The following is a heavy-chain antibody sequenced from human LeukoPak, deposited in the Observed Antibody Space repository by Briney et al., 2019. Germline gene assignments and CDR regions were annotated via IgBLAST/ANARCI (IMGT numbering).Heavy chain of an antibody. CDR3: ARVGGSYSYYFDY. Sequence: PGGSLRLSCAASGFTFSSNVMYWVRQAPGKGLEWVAVISYDGSNKYYADSVKGRFTISRDNPKNTVYLQMSSLRAEDTAVYYCARVGGSYSYYFDYWGQGTLVTVSS. V-gene: IGHV3-30*03. D-gene: IGHD1-26*01. CDR1: GFTFSSNV. CDR2: ISYDGSNK. J-gene: IGHJ4*02.